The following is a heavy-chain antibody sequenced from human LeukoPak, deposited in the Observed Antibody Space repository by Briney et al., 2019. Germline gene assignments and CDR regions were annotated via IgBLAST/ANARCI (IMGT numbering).Heavy chain of an antibody. Sequence: SETLSLTCTVSGGSISSYYWSWIRQPPGKGLEWIGYIYTSGSTNYNPSLKSRVTISVDTSKNQFSLKLISVTAADTAVYYCARGPGSVALWYFDLWGRGTLVTVSS. CDR3: ARGPGSVALWYFDL. J-gene: IGHJ2*01. CDR1: GGSISSYY. CDR2: IYTSGST. V-gene: IGHV4-4*09.